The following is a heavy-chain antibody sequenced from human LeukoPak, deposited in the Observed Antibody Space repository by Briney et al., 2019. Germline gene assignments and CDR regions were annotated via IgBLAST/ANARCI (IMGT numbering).Heavy chain of an antibody. V-gene: IGHV1-2*02. D-gene: IGHD6-13*01. CDR2: INPNSGGT. Sequence: ASVTVSCTASGYTFTGYYMHWVRQAPGQGLEWMGWINPNSGGTNYAQKFQGRVTMTRDTSISTAYMELSRLRSDDTAVYYCARDFGIAAAEEYWFDPWGQGTLVTVSS. J-gene: IGHJ5*02. CDR3: ARDFGIAAAEEYWFDP. CDR1: GYTFTGYY.